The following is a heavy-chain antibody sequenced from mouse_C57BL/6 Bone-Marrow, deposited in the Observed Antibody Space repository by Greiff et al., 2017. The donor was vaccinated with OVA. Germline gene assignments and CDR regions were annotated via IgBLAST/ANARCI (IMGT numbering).Heavy chain of an antibody. CDR1: GFTFSDYY. J-gene: IGHJ1*03. V-gene: IGHV5-16*01. D-gene: IGHD1-1*01. CDR3: ARVGSFFV. CDR2: INYDGSST. Sequence: DVKVEESEGGLVQPGSSMKLSCTASGFTFSDYYMAWVRQVPEKGLEWVANINYDGSSTYYLDSLKSRFIISRDNAKNILYLQMSSLKSEDTATYYCARVGSFFVWGTGTTVTVSS.